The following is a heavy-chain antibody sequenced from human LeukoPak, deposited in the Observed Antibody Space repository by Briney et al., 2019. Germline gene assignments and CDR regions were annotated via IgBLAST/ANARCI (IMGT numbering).Heavy chain of an antibody. CDR3: ARVATVTTLRYYYYYYMDV. CDR2: INPSGGST. Sequence: ASVKVSCKASGYTFTSYYMHWVRQAPGQGLEWMGIINPSGGSTSYAQKFQGRVTMTRDTSTSTVYMELSSLRSEDTAVYYCARVATVTTLRYYYYYYMDVWGKGTTVTVSS. V-gene: IGHV1-46*01. J-gene: IGHJ6*03. CDR1: GYTFTSYY. D-gene: IGHD4-11*01.